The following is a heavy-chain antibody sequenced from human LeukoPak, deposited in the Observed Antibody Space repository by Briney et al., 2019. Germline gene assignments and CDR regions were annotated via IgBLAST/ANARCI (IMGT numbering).Heavy chain of an antibody. V-gene: IGHV4-34*01. CDR1: GGSFSGYY. CDR3: ATLHRYDSSGYYYARPFDY. J-gene: IGHJ4*02. Sequence: PSETLSLTCAVYGGSFSGYYWSWIRQPPGKGLEWIGEINHSGSTNYNPSLKSRVTISVDTSKNQFSLKLSSVTAADTAVYYCATLHRYDSSGYYYARPFDYWGQGTLVTVSS. CDR2: INHSGST. D-gene: IGHD3-22*01.